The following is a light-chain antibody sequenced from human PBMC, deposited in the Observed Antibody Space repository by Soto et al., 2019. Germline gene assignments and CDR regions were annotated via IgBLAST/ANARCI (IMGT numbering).Light chain of an antibody. Sequence: AVRMTQSPSSLSASTGDRVTITCRASQGISSYLAWYHQKPGKAPKLLIYGASNLQSGVPSRFSGSGSGTDFTLTITSLQPEDVATYYCQQSYSPPPITFGQGTRLEIK. CDR2: GAS. CDR3: QQSYSPPPIT. V-gene: IGKV1-8*01. CDR1: QGISSY. J-gene: IGKJ5*01.